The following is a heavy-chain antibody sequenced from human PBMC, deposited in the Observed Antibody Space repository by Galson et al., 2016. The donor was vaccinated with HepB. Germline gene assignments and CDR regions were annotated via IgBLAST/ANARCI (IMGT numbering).Heavy chain of an antibody. Sequence: SLRLSCAASGFTFRNYGMTWVRQAPGKGLEWVSTICGSCGDIHYADSVKGRFTISRDNSKNTLFLQMNSVRADATAVYYCARHAPYWASPWEYSGMDVWGQGTTVTVSS. CDR2: ICGSCGDI. V-gene: IGHV3-23*01. CDR1: GFTFRNYG. CDR3: ARHAPYWASPWEYSGMDV. D-gene: IGHD1-26*01. J-gene: IGHJ6*02.